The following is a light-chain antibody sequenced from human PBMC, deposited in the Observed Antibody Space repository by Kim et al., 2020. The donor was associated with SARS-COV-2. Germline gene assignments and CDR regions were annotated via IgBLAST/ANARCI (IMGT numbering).Light chain of an antibody. V-gene: IGLV7-46*01. Sequence: QAVVTQEPSLTVSPGGTVTLTCGSSTGAVTSGHYPYWFQQKPGQAPRTLIYDTSIKHSWTPARFSGSLLVGKAALTLSGAQPEDEAEYYCLLSYSDTRPGVFGGGTKLTVL. CDR2: DTS. CDR1: TGAVTSGHY. CDR3: LLSYSDTRPGV. J-gene: IGLJ2*01.